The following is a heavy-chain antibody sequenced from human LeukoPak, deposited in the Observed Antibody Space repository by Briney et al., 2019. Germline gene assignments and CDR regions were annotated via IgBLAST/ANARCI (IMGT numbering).Heavy chain of an antibody. Sequence: GGSLRLSCAASGFTFSSYAMHWVRQAPGKGLEWVAVISYDGSNKYYADSVKGRFTISRDNSKNTLYLQMNSLRAEDTAVYYCARDPTAGSGWFGRGYFDYWGQGTLSPSPQ. CDR1: GFTFSSYA. D-gene: IGHD6-19*01. J-gene: IGHJ4*02. CDR2: ISYDGSNK. CDR3: ARDPTAGSGWFGRGYFDY. V-gene: IGHV3-30*04.